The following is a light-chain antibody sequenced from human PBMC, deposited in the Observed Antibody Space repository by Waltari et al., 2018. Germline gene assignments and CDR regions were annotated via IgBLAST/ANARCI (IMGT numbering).Light chain of an antibody. CDR1: QSISSW. Sequence: DIQMTQSPSTLSASVGDRVTITCRASQSISSWLAWYQQKPGKAPKPLIYKASSLESGVPSRFSGSGSGTEFTLTISSLQPDDFATYYCQQHDNLPLAFGGGTKVEIK. V-gene: IGKV1-5*03. CDR2: KAS. CDR3: QQHDNLPLA. J-gene: IGKJ4*01.